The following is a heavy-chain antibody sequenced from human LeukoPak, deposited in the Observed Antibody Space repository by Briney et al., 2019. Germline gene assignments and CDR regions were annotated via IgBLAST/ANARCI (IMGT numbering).Heavy chain of an antibody. J-gene: IGHJ4*02. CDR1: GFTVSRNY. CDR3: AGTIVGKWAIDY. V-gene: IGHV3-53*01. D-gene: IGHD3-22*01. Sequence: PGGSLRLSCAASGFTVSRNYMTWVRQAPGKGRAWVSVIYSGGSTYYADSVKGRFTISRDNSKNTLYLEMNSLRAEDTAVYYCAGTIVGKWAIDYWGQGTLVTVSS. CDR2: IYSGGST.